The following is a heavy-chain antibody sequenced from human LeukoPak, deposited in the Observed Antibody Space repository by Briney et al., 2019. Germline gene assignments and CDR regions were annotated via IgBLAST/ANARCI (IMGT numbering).Heavy chain of an antibody. J-gene: IGHJ5*02. CDR2: IYYRGST. Sequence: SETLSLTCTVSGGSISSSSYYWGWIRQPPGKGLEWIGSIYYRGSTYYNPSLKSRVTISVDTSKNQFSLKLSSVTAADTAVYYCARRHSSGWYSWGNNWFDPWGQGTLVTVSS. D-gene: IGHD6-19*01. CDR3: ARRHSSGWYSWGNNWFDP. V-gene: IGHV4-39*01. CDR1: GGSISSSSYY.